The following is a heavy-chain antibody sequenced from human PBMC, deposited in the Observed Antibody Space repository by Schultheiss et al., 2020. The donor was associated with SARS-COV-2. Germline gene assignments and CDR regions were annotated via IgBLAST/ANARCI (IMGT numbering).Heavy chain of an antibody. V-gene: IGHV3-7*01. CDR2: IKQDGSEK. CDR3: ARDGGSSGYYWGFDY. Sequence: GESLKISCTVSGGSISSSSYYWGWIHQPPGKGLEWVANIKQDGSEKYYVDSVKGRFTISRDNAKNTLYLQMNSLRAEDTAVYYCARDGGSSGYYWGFDYWGQGTLVTVSS. J-gene: IGHJ4*02. D-gene: IGHD3-22*01. CDR1: GGSISSSSYY.